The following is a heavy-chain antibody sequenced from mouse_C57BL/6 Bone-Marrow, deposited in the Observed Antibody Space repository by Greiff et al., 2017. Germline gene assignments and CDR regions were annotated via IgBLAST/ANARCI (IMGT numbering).Heavy chain of an antibody. D-gene: IGHD2-4*01. CDR2: IDPENGDT. Sequence: EVQLQQSGAELVRPGASVKLSCTASGFNIKDDYMHWVKQRPEQGLEWIGWIDPENGDTEYASKFQGKATITADTSSNTAYLQLSSLTSEDTAVYYCTNFYDYEDYWGQGTTLTVSS. V-gene: IGHV14-4*01. J-gene: IGHJ2*01. CDR1: GFNIKDDY. CDR3: TNFYDYEDY.